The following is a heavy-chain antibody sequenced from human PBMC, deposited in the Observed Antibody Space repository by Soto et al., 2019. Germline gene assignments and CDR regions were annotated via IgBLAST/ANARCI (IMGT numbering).Heavy chain of an antibody. D-gene: IGHD2-15*01. CDR2: MWYDGSNK. Sequence: QVQLVESGGGVVQPGRSLRLSCAASGFTFSSYGMHWVRQAPGKGLEWVAVMWYDGSNKYYAYSVKGRFTISRDNSKNTLYLQMDSLRAEDTAVYYCAREGGRICSGGSCYHYWYFDLWGRGTLVTVSS. V-gene: IGHV3-33*01. CDR3: AREGGRICSGGSCYHYWYFDL. CDR1: GFTFSSYG. J-gene: IGHJ2*01.